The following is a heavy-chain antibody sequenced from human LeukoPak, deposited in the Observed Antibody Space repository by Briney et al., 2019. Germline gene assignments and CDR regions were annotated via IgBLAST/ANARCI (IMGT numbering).Heavy chain of an antibody. Sequence: QSGGSLRLSCAASGFTFSDYYMSWIRQAPGKGLEWVSGFTGSGGSTYYADSVKGRFTISRDNSKNTLYMQMNSLRAEDTAVYYCAKDYSSRWYYFESWGQGTLVTVSS. V-gene: IGHV3-23*01. CDR2: FTGSGGST. CDR1: GFTFSDYY. D-gene: IGHD6-13*01. J-gene: IGHJ4*02. CDR3: AKDYSSRWYYFES.